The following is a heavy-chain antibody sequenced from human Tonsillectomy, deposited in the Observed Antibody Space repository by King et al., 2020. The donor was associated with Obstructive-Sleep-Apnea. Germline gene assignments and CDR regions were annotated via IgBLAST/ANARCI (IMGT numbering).Heavy chain of an antibody. CDR2: ISSSSSTI. J-gene: IGHJ4*02. CDR1: GFTFSSYS. Sequence: DVQLVESGGGLVQPGGSLRLSCAASGFTFSSYSMKWVRQAPGKGLEWVSYISSSSSTIHYADSVKGRFTISRDNAKNSLYLQMNSLRAEDTAVYWWARERGGIAVAGDDYWGQGTLVTVSS. D-gene: IGHD6-19*01. CDR3: ARERGGIAVAGDDY. V-gene: IGHV3-48*04.